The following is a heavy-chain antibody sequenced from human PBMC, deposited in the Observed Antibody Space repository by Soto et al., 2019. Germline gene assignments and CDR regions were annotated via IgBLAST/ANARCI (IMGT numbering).Heavy chain of an antibody. V-gene: IGHV1-8*01. CDR3: TREGVRGMVV. J-gene: IGHJ6*02. CDR2: MNPNSANT. D-gene: IGHD3-16*01. CDR1: GYTYTSYD. Sequence: QVQLVQSGAEVKKPGASVKVSCKASGYTYTSYDINWVRQATGQGLEWMGWMNPNSANTGYAQKFQGRVTMTRNTSIITAYTDLRTLRSRVTTMYYCTREGVRGMVVWGQGTTVTVSS.